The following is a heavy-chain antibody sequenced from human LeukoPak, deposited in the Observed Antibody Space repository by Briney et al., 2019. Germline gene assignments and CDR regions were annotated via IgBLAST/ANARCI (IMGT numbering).Heavy chain of an antibody. CDR1: GLTLSNYW. CDR3: ARDQGDFWSGYAGKGY. CDR2: INSDGSST. J-gene: IGHJ4*02. D-gene: IGHD3-3*01. V-gene: IGHV3-74*01. Sequence: GGSLRPSCAASGLTLSNYWVQWVRQAPGKALVWVSRINSDGSSTSYADSVKGRLTISRDNAKNSLYLQMNSLRAEDTAVYYCARDQGDFWSGYAGKGYWGEGTLVTVSS.